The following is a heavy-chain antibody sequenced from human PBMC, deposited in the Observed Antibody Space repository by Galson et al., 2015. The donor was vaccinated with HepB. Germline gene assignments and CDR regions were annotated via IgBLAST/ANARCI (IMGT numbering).Heavy chain of an antibody. V-gene: IGHV1-69*02. J-gene: IGHJ6*02. D-gene: IGHD6-13*01. CDR1: GGTFSSYT. CDR3: ARGGGAAAGTNYYYGMDV. CDR2: IIPILGIA. Sequence: SVKASCKASGGTFSSYTISWVRQAPGQGLEWMGRIIPILGIANYAQKFQGRVTITADKSTSTAYMELSSLRSEDTAVYYCARGGGAAAGTNYYYGMDVWGQGTTVTVSS.